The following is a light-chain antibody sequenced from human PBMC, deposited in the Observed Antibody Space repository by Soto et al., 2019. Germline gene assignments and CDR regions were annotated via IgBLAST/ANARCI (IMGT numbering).Light chain of an antibody. CDR1: SSDVGSYNL. J-gene: IGLJ3*02. CDR2: EGS. Sequence: QSVLTQPASVSGSPGQSITISCTGTSSDVGSYNLVSWYQQYPGKAPKLMIYEGSKRPSGVSNRLSGSKSGNTASLTISGLQAEDEADYYCSSYAGSSSWVFGGGTKLTVL. CDR3: SSYAGSSSWV. V-gene: IGLV2-23*01.